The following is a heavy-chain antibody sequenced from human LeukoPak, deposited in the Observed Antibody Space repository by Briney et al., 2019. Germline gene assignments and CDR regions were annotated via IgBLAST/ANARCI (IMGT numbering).Heavy chain of an antibody. D-gene: IGHD6-13*01. V-gene: IGHV4-39*01. CDR1: GFTFSDYY. Sequence: GSLRLSCAASGFTFSDYYMSWIRQPPGKGLEWIGTIYYSGSTYYNPSLKSRVTISVDTSKNQFSLKLSSVTAADTAVYYCARRTLKAGYSSSWPFDYWGQGTLVTVSS. CDR3: ARRTLKAGYSSSWPFDY. J-gene: IGHJ4*02. CDR2: IYYSGST.